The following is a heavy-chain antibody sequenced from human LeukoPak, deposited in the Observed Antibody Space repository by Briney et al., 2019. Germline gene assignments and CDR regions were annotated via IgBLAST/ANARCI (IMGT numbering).Heavy chain of an antibody. D-gene: IGHD1-26*01. CDR1: GGSISTYY. V-gene: IGHV4-59*01. CDR2: IYYSGST. J-gene: IGHJ6*03. Sequence: PSETLSLTCTVSGGSISTYYWSWIQQPPGKGLEWIGYIYYSGSTNYNPSLKSRVTISVDTSKNQFSLKLSSVTAADTAVYYCARVGWVYYYLDVWGKGTTVTISS. CDR3: ARVGWVYYYLDV.